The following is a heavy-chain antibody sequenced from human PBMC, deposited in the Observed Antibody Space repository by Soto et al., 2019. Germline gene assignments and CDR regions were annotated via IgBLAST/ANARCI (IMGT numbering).Heavy chain of an antibody. V-gene: IGHV3-30-3*01. J-gene: IGHJ3*02. Sequence: GGSLRLSCAASGFTFSSYAMHWVRQAPGKGLEWVAVISYDGSNKYYADSVKGRFTISRDNSKNTLYLQMNSLRAEDTAVYYCARAAHYYDSSGYYSAFDIWGQGTMVTVSS. CDR2: ISYDGSNK. D-gene: IGHD3-22*01. CDR3: ARAAHYYDSSGYYSAFDI. CDR1: GFTFSSYA.